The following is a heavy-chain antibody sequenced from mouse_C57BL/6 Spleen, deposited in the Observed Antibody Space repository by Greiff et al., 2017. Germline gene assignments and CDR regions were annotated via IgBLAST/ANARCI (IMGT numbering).Heavy chain of an antibody. J-gene: IGHJ4*01. D-gene: IGHD2-2*01. CDR1: GFTFSDYY. CDR2: ISNGGGST. CDR3: AREGDDGGYAMDY. Sequence: DVMLVESGGGLVQPGGSLILSCAASGFTFSDYYMYWVRQTPEKRLEWVAYISNGGGSTYYPDTVKGRFTISRDNAKNTLYLHMSRLKSEDTAMYYWAREGDDGGYAMDYWGQGTSVTVSS. V-gene: IGHV5-12*01.